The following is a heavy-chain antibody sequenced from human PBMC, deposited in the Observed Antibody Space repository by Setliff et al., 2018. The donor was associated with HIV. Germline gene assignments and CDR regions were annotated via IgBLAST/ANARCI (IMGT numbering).Heavy chain of an antibody. Sequence: KTSETLSLTCTVSGGSIKSSRDYWGWIRQPPGKGLEWIGTIYYSGSTYYNPSLKSRVTISVDTSKNQFSLKLSSVTAADTTVYYCARHSGLGGYYSPFDYWGPGTLVTVSS. D-gene: IGHD3-22*01. CDR2: IYYSGST. V-gene: IGHV4-39*01. J-gene: IGHJ4*02. CDR3: ARHSGLGGYYSPFDY. CDR1: GGSIKSSRDY.